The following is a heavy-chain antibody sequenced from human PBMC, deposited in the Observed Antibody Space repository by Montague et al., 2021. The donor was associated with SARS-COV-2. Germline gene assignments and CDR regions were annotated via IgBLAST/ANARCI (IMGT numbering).Heavy chain of an antibody. V-gene: IGHV4-38-2*02. CDR2: LYHGGST. CDR3: ARAAMSTVTKTDY. D-gene: IGHD4-17*01. Sequence: SETLSLTCTVSGYSINSGYHWGWIRQPPGKGLEWIGSLYHGGSTYYNPSLKSRVTISGDTSKNQFPLKLSSVTAADTAVYYCARAAMSTVTKTDYWGQGTLVTVSS. J-gene: IGHJ4*02. CDR1: GYSINSGYH.